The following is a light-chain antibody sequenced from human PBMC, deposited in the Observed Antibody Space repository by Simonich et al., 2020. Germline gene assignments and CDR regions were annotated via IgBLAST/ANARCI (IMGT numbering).Light chain of an antibody. CDR2: DVS. V-gene: IGLV2-14*01. CDR1: SSDVGVYNY. CDR3: SSYTSSSTYVV. J-gene: IGLJ2*01. Sequence: QSALTQPASVSGSPGQSITISCTGTSSDVGVYNYFSWYQQHPGKASKLMIYDVSKRPSGVYNRVSGSKAGNTAALTISGLKAEDEADYYCSSYTSSSTYVVFGGGTKLTVL.